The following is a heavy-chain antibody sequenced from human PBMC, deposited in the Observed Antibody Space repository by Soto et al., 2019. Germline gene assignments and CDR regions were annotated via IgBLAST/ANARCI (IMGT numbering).Heavy chain of an antibody. V-gene: IGHV4-59*01. D-gene: IGHD3-22*01. CDR1: GGSISSYY. Sequence: PSETLSLTCTVSGGSISSYYWSWIRQPPGKGLEWIGYIYYSGSTNYNPSLKSRVTISVDTPKNQFSLKLSSVTAADTAVYYCARVFHYYDSSGYLYYFDYWGQGALVTVSS. CDR3: ARVFHYYDSSGYLYYFDY. J-gene: IGHJ4*02. CDR2: IYYSGST.